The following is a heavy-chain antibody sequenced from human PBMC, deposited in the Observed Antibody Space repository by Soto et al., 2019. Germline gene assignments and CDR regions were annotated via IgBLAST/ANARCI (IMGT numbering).Heavy chain of an antibody. Sequence: QVQVVQSGAEVKKPGSSVKVSCKASGGSFSNYGISWVRQAPGQGLEWMGGIIPVFGTPHYAQKFQDRVTITADESTSTGYMEVSSLTSEDTAVYYCARGAATKIVVTTYYGLDVWGQGTTGTVSS. CDR3: ARGAATKIVVTTYYGLDV. V-gene: IGHV1-69*12. J-gene: IGHJ6*02. CDR2: IIPVFGTP. CDR1: GGSFSNYG. D-gene: IGHD3-22*01.